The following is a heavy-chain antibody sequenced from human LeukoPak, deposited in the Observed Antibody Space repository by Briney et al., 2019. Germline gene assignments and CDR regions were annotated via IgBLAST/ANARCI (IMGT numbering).Heavy chain of an antibody. CDR1: GFTFSSYW. CDR3: ARAPQFRTGFGWLDP. V-gene: IGHV3-7*01. Sequence: GGSLRLSCAASGFTFSSYWMSWVRQAPGKGLEWVANIKQDGSEKDYVDSVKGRFTISRDNAKNSLYLQMNSLRAEDTAVYYCARAPQFRTGFGWLDPWGQGTLVTVSS. D-gene: IGHD3/OR15-3a*01. CDR2: IKQDGSEK. J-gene: IGHJ5*02.